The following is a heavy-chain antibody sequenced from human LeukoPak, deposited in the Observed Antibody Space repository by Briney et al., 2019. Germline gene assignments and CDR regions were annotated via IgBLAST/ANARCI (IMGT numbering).Heavy chain of an antibody. J-gene: IGHJ4*02. Sequence: KPGGSLRLSCAASGFRSSDYTMNWVRQAPGKGLEWVSSIRSSSSYIYFANSVRGRFTISRDNAKNSLYLQMNSLRAEDTAVYYCAKDSPSRTATTEVPVDYWGQGTLVTVSS. CDR2: IRSSSSYI. CDR1: GFRSSDYT. D-gene: IGHD1/OR15-1a*01. V-gene: IGHV3-21*01. CDR3: AKDSPSRTATTEVPVDY.